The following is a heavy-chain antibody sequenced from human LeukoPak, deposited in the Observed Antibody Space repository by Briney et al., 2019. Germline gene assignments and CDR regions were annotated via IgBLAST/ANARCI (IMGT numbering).Heavy chain of an antibody. V-gene: IGHV4-4*02. Sequence: SGTLSLTCAVSGGSISSSNWWSWVRQPPGKGLEWIGEIYHSGSTNYNPSLKSRVTISVDKSKNQFSLELTSVTAADTAVYYCARRRYDASGYYPSRGRYFDYWGQGTLVTVSS. CDR1: GGSISSSNW. CDR2: IYHSGST. D-gene: IGHD3-22*01. J-gene: IGHJ4*02. CDR3: ARRRYDASGYYPSRGRYFDY.